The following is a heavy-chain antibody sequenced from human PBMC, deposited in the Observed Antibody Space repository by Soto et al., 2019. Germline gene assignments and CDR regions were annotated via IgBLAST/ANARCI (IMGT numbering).Heavy chain of an antibody. CDR3: TTLKMDYYDSSGSGYDAFDI. Sequence: PGGSLRLSCAASGFTFSSYWMTWVRRTPGKGLEWVANIKQDGGERYYVDSVKGRFTISRDDSKNTLYLQMNSLKTEDTAVYYCTTLKMDYYDSSGSGYDAFDIWGQGTMVTVSS. CDR2: IKQDGGER. V-gene: IGHV3-7*03. J-gene: IGHJ3*02. D-gene: IGHD3-22*01. CDR1: GFTFSSYW.